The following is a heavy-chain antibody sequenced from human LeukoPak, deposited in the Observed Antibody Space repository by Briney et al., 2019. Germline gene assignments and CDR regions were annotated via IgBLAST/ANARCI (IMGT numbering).Heavy chain of an antibody. CDR2: ISYDGSNK. Sequence: GGSLRLSCAASGFTFSSYAMHWVRQAPGKGQEWVAVISYDGSNKYYADSVKGRFTISRDNSKNTLYLQMNSLRAEDTAVYYCAREWGDGSLDYWGQGTLVTVSS. J-gene: IGHJ4*02. V-gene: IGHV3-30*04. CDR1: GFTFSSYA. CDR3: AREWGDGSLDY. D-gene: IGHD3-16*01.